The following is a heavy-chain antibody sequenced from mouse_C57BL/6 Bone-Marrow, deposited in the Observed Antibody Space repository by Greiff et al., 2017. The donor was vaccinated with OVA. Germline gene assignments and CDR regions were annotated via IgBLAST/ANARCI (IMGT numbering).Heavy chain of an antibody. CDR3: ARIDSSGYGWFAY. D-gene: IGHD3-2*02. CDR2: FHPYNDDT. CDR1: GYTFTTYP. J-gene: IGHJ3*01. V-gene: IGHV1-47*01. Sequence: VQVVESGAELVKPGASVKMSCKASGYTFTTYPIEWMKQNHGKSLEWIGNFHPYNDDTKYNEKFKGKATLTVEKSSSTVYLELSRLTSDDSAVYYCARIDSSGYGWFAYWGQGTLVTVSA.